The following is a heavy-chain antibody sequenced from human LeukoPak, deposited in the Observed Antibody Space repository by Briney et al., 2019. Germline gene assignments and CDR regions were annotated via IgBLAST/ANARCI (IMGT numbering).Heavy chain of an antibody. CDR3: AKEGNVMITFGGVIAYYFDY. J-gene: IGHJ4*02. CDR2: ISGSGGST. Sequence: GGSLRLSCAASGFTFSSYAMSWVRQAPGKGLEWVSAISGSGGSTYYADSVKGRFTISRDNSKNTLYLQMNSLRAEDTAVYYCAKEGNVMITFGGVIAYYFDYWGQGTLVTVSS. CDR1: GFTFSSYA. V-gene: IGHV3-23*01. D-gene: IGHD3-16*02.